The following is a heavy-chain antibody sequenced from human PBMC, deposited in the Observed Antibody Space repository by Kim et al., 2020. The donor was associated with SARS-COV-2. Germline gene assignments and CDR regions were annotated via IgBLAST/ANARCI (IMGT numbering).Heavy chain of an antibody. CDR3: ASQLRYFDWLPYYFDY. D-gene: IGHD3-9*01. J-gene: IGHJ4*02. Sequence: SLKSRVTISVDTSKNQFSLKLSSVTAADTAVYYCASQLRYFDWLPYYFDYWGQGTLVTVSS. V-gene: IGHV4-39*01.